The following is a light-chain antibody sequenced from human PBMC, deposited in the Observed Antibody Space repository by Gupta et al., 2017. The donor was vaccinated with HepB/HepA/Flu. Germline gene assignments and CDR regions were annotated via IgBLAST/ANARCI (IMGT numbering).Light chain of an antibody. J-gene: IGLJ1*01. Sequence: QSVLTQPPPVSGAPGQRVTVSCTGSRSNIGAGYHVHWYRHRPGTAPKLLIYANSNRPSGVPDRFSEYKSGTSASLAITGRQADDEAYYYCHSDDTSRSDVFGTGTKVTVL. CDR1: RSNIGAGYH. CDR3: HSDDTSRSDV. V-gene: IGLV1-40*01. CDR2: ANS.